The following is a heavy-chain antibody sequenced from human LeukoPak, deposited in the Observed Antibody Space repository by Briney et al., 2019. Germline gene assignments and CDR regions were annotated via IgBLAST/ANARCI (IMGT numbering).Heavy chain of an antibody. D-gene: IGHD5-18*01. CDR2: IIPIFGTA. Sequence: SVKVSCKASGYTFTSYDINWVRQATGQGLEWMGGIIPIFGTANYAQKFQGRVTITADESTSTAYMELSSLRSEDTAVYYCARDEFTAMAHYYYYYGMDIWGQGTTVTVSS. CDR3: ARDEFTAMAHYYYYYGMDI. J-gene: IGHJ6*02. V-gene: IGHV1-69*13. CDR1: GYTFTSYD.